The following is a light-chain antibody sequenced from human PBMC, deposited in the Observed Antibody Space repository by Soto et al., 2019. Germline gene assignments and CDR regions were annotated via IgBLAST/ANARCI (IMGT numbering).Light chain of an antibody. V-gene: IGKV1-5*03. CDR2: KES. CDR3: QHYNSYSEA. CDR1: QTISSW. Sequence: DIQMTQSASTLSGSVGDRVTIACRASQTISSWLAWYQQKPGKAPKLLIYKESTLKSGVPSRFSGSGSGTEFTLTISSLQPDDFATYYCQHYNSYSEAFGQGTKVDIK. J-gene: IGKJ1*01.